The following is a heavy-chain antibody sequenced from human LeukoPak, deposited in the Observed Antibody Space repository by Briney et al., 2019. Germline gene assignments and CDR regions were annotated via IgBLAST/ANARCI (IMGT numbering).Heavy chain of an antibody. CDR2: SYYSGST. J-gene: IGHJ4*02. D-gene: IGHD3-10*01. CDR3: ARPLVLWIGDLYDY. V-gene: IGHV4-39*01. CDR1: GGPTSSSSYY. Sequence: SETLSLICTVSGGPTSSSSYYWGWIRQPPGKGLEWIESSYYSGSTYYNPSLKSRVTISVDTSKNQFSLKLSSVTAADTAVYYCARPLVLWIGDLYDYWCRGPLVTVSS.